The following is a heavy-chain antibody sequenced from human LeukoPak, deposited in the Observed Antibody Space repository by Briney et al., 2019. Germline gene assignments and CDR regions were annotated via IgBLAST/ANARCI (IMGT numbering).Heavy chain of an antibody. V-gene: IGHV3-48*04. CDR3: ARRRYNWNAIDY. Sequence: GGSLRLSCAASGFPFSSYSMNWVRQAPGRGLEWVSYISSSGSTIYYADSVKGRFTISRDNAKNSLYLQMNSLRAEDTAVYFCARRRYNWNAIDYWGQGTLVTVSS. J-gene: IGHJ4*02. D-gene: IGHD1-20*01. CDR2: ISSSGSTI. CDR1: GFPFSSYS.